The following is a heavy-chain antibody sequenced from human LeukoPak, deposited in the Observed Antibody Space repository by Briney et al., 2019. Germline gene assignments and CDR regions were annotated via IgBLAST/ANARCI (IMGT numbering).Heavy chain of an antibody. CDR2: VYVGGIT. D-gene: IGHD3-16*02. Sequence: SSETLSLTCNVSNGSFNYYYWSWIRQPAGKGLEWVGRVYVGGITIYNPSLKSRVSMSLDTSKRQFSLTLKSVTAADTAIYYCARDHCDDAACYPFDRWGQGTLVTVSS. J-gene: IGHJ5*02. V-gene: IGHV4-4*07. CDR1: NGSFNYYY. CDR3: ARDHCDDAACYPFDR.